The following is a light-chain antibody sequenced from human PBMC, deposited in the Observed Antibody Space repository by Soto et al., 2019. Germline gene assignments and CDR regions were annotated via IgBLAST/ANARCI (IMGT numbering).Light chain of an antibody. CDR2: GAS. CDR3: QQYNNWPSWT. Sequence: EIVMTQSPATLSVSPGERATLSCRASQSVSSNLAWYQQKPGQAPRLPIYGASTRATGIPARFSGSGPGTEFTLTISILQSEDFAVYSCQQYNNWPSWTFGQGTKVDIK. J-gene: IGKJ1*01. CDR1: QSVSSN. V-gene: IGKV3-15*01.